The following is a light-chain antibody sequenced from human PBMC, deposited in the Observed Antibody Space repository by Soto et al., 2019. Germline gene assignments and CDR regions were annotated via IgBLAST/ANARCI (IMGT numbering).Light chain of an antibody. CDR3: QQSYTTPYT. V-gene: IGKV1-39*01. Sequence: DIPMTQSPSSLSASVGDRVTITCRASQSIATYLNWYQQKLGSGPKLLIFAASSLQSGVPSRFSGSGSGTDFTLTISSLQPEDFATYFCQQSYTTPYTFGQGTKVEIK. J-gene: IGKJ2*01. CDR2: AAS. CDR1: QSIATY.